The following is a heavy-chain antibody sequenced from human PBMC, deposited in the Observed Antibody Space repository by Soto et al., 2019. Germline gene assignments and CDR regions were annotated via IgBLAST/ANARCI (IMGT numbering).Heavy chain of an antibody. CDR3: GRDWETTVTTQPDY. D-gene: IGHD4-17*01. V-gene: IGHV1-18*01. J-gene: IGHJ4*02. CDR2: ISAYNGNT. CDR1: GYTFTSYG. Sequence: QVQLVQSGAEVKKPGASVKVSCKASGYTFTSYGISWVRQAPGQGLEWMGWISAYNGNTNYAQKLQGRVTMTTDTTTSTAYMELRSLTSDDTAVYYCGRDWETTVTTQPDYWGQGTLVTVSS.